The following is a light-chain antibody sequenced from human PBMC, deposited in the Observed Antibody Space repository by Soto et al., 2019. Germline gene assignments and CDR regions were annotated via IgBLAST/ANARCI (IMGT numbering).Light chain of an antibody. J-gene: IGKJ1*01. V-gene: IGKV1-6*01. Sequence: AIQMTQSPSSLSASVGDRITITCRASQDIRHELGWYQQKPGKAPKVLIYAASNLQSGVPSRFSGSGSGTDFTLTISSLQPEDSATYYCLQDHNYPRTFGQGTKVEIK. CDR3: LQDHNYPRT. CDR1: QDIRHE. CDR2: AAS.